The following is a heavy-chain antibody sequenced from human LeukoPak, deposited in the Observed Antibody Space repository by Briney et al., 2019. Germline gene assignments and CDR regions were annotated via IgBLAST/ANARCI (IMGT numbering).Heavy chain of an antibody. D-gene: IGHD4-11*01. V-gene: IGHV3-33*01. CDR3: ARDAQRGFDYSNSLQY. CDR1: GFTFNHYG. J-gene: IGHJ4*02. CDR2: IWSDGTNK. Sequence: GGSLRLSCAAAGFTFNHYGMHWVRQAPGKGLEWVSVIWSDGTNKYCAASVKGRFTISRDDFDKTVYLQMSSLRPDDTGVYYCARDAQRGFDYSNSLQYWGQGTPVTVST.